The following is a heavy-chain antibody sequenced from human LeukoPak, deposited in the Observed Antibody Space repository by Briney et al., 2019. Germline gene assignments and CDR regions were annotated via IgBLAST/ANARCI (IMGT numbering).Heavy chain of an antibody. D-gene: IGHD3-10*01. J-gene: IGHJ6*02. CDR2: MYYSGST. Sequence: SETLSLTCTVSGGSISSGDYYWSWIRQPPGKGLEWIAYMYYSGSTYYNPSLKSRVTMSADTSKNQLSLKLSSVTAADTAVYYCAKTAALGYGSGSWHYYYGMDVWGQGTTVTVSS. CDR1: GGSISSGDYY. CDR3: AKTAALGYGSGSWHYYYGMDV. V-gene: IGHV4-30-4*01.